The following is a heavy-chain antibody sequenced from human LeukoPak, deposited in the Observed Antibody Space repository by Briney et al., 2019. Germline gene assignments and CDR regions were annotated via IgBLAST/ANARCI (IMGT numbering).Heavy chain of an antibody. CDR1: GFTFSSYS. V-gene: IGHV3-21*01. D-gene: IGHD5-24*01. CDR2: ISSSSNYI. CDR3: ARDKRQKRWPAY. J-gene: IGHJ4*02. Sequence: GGSLRLSCAASGFTFSSYSMNWVRQAPGKGLEWFSCISSSSNYIYYADSVKGRFTISRDNAKNSLYLQMDSLRAEDTAVYYCARDKRQKRWPAYWGQGTLVTVSS.